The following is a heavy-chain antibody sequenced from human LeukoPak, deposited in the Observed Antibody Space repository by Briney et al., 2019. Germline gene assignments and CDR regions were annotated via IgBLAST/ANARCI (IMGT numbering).Heavy chain of an antibody. CDR3: ARGYCSSTSCYQENWFDP. CDR1: GGTFSSYA. V-gene: IGHV1-69*01. J-gene: IGHJ5*02. D-gene: IGHD2-2*01. CDR2: IIPIFGTA. Sequence: KVSCKASGGTFSSYAISWVRQAPGQGLEWMGGIIPIFGTANYAQKLQGRVTITAEESTSTAYMELSSLRSEDTAVYYCARGYCSSTSCYQENWFDPWGQGTPVTVSS.